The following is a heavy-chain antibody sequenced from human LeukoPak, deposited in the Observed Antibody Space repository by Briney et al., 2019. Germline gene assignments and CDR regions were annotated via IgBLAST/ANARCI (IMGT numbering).Heavy chain of an antibody. J-gene: IGHJ6*03. CDR1: GGSISSSSYY. CDR2: IYYSGST. Sequence: SETLSLTCTVSGGSISSSSYYWGWIRQPPGKGLEWIGYIYYSGSTNYNPSLKSRVTISVGTSKNQYSLKLSSVTAADTAVYYCARENRSGTYYYYYMDVWGKGTTVTVS. CDR3: ARENRSGTYYYYYMDV. D-gene: IGHD2-15*01. V-gene: IGHV4-61*01.